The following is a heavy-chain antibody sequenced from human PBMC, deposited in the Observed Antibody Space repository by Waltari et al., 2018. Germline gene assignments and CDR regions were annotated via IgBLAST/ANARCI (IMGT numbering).Heavy chain of an antibody. D-gene: IGHD6-6*01. CDR2: IIPIFGTA. J-gene: IGHJ6*03. Sequence: QVQLEQSGAEVKKPGSSVKVSCKASGGTFSSYAISWVRQAPGQGLEWMGGIIPIFGTANYAQKFQGRVTITADKSTSTAYMELSSLRSEDTAVYYCASPRSSIAAPSLSYYYYMDVWGKGTTVTVSS. CDR1: GGTFSSYA. CDR3: ASPRSSIAAPSLSYYYYMDV. V-gene: IGHV1-69*14.